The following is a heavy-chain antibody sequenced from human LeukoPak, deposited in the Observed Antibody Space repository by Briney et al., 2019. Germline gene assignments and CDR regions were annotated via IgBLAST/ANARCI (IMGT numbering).Heavy chain of an antibody. CDR3: ARAQPTYYDFWSGYNAHLDY. V-gene: IGHV4-38-2*02. Sequence: PSETLSLTCTVSGYSISSGYYWGWIRQPPGKGLEWIGSIYHSGSTYYNPSLKSRVTISVDTSKNQFSLKLRSVTAADTAVYYCARAQPTYYDFWSGYNAHLDYWGQGTLVTVSS. CDR2: IYHSGST. J-gene: IGHJ4*02. CDR1: GYSISSGYY. D-gene: IGHD3-3*01.